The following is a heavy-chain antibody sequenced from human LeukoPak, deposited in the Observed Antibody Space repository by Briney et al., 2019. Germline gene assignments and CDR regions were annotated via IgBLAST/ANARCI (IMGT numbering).Heavy chain of an antibody. CDR1: GFALSSYS. Sequence: GGSLRLSCEASGFALSSYSMNWVRQAPGKGLEWVSSISRNSHFIHDAASVKGRFTISRDNAKNALYLHMNSLRVEDTAVYFCARGVEGRGPGYSGYDRALSDYWGQGTLVTVSS. CDR3: ARGVEGRGPGYSGYDRALSDY. D-gene: IGHD5-12*01. CDR2: ISRNSHFI. V-gene: IGHV3-21*01. J-gene: IGHJ4*02.